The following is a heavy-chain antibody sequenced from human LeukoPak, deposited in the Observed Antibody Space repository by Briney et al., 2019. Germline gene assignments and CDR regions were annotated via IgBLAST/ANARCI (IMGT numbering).Heavy chain of an antibody. D-gene: IGHD3-22*01. CDR2: ISAYNGNT. J-gene: IGHJ4*02. CDR3: ARDSPITMIVPGEVRFDY. Sequence: ASVKVSCKASGYTFTSYGISWVRQAPGQGLEWMGWISAYNGNTNYAQKLQGRATMTTDTSTSTAYMELRSLRSDDTAVYYCARDSPITMIVPGEVRFDYWGQGTLVTVSS. V-gene: IGHV1-18*01. CDR1: GYTFTSYG.